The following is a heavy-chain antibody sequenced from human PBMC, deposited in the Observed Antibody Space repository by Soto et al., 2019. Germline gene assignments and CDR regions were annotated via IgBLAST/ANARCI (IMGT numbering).Heavy chain of an antibody. Sequence: QVELVESGGGVVQPGRSLRLSCAASGYTFSSYGMHWVRQAPGKGLEWVAVISYDGSNKYYADSVKGRFTISRDNSKNTLYLQMYSLRAEDTAVYYCAKDWDSTSYWGQGTLVTVSS. J-gene: IGHJ4*02. CDR3: AKDWDSTSY. V-gene: IGHV3-30*18. D-gene: IGHD6-6*01. CDR2: ISYDGSNK. CDR1: GYTFSSYG.